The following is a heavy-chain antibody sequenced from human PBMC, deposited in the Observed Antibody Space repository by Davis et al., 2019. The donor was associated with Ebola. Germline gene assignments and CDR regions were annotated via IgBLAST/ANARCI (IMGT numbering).Heavy chain of an antibody. CDR3: AKTKAPMANRVPPAGLDS. V-gene: IGHV3-23*01. CDR1: GITFSNSW. CDR2: ITGRGGDT. J-gene: IGHJ4*02. Sequence: GESLKISCAASGITFSNSWMNWVRQAPGMGLEWVSTITGRGGDTYYADSVQGRFTISRDNSGDTVNLQMNSLRAEDTAVYYCAKTKAPMANRVPPAGLDSWGQGTLVTVAP. D-gene: IGHD2-2*01.